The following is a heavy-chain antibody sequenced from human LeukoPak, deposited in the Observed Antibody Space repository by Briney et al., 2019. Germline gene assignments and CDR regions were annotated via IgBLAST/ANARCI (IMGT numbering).Heavy chain of an antibody. CDR3: AKALRASHPLQH. D-gene: IGHD6-6*01. J-gene: IGHJ1*01. CDR2: ISGSGGST. CDR1: GFTFSSYA. V-gene: IGHV3-23*01. Sequence: RAGGSLRLSCAASGFTFSSYAMSWVRQAPGKGLEWVSAISGSGGSTYYADSVKGRFTISRDNSKNTLYLQMNSLRAEDTAVYYCAKALRASHPLQHWGQGTLVTVSS.